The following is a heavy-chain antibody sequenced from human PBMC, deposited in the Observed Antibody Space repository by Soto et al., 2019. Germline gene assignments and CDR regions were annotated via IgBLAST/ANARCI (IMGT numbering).Heavy chain of an antibody. V-gene: IGHV5-51*01. Sequence: GASLKISCKTSGYIFTSYWIAWVRHMPGKGLEWMGIIYPGDSDTRSSPSFQGQVTISADKSISTAYLQWSSLKASDTVMYYCARKPNMDVWGQGTTVTVSS. CDR2: IYPGDSDT. J-gene: IGHJ6*02. CDR1: GYIFTSYW. CDR3: ARKPNMDV.